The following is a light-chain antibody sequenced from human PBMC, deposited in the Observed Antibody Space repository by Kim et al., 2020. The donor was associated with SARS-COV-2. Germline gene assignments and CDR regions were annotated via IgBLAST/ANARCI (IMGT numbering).Light chain of an antibody. J-gene: IGLJ1*01. CDR2: QDS. V-gene: IGLV3-1*01. CDR1: KLGDKY. CDR3: QAWDSSTHNYV. Sequence: PGRTASIPWSGYKLGDKYVSCQQQTPGQSPVVVIYQDSQRPSGMPERFSGSNSGNTATLTISGTQAMDESDYYCQAWDSSTHNYVFGAGTKVTVL.